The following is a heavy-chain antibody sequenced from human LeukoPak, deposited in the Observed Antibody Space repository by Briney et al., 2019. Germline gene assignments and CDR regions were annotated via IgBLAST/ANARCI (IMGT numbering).Heavy chain of an antibody. CDR1: GGSFSGYY. D-gene: IGHD3-3*01. J-gene: IGHJ6*03. CDR2: INHSGST. Sequence: SETLSLTCAVYGGSFSGYYWSWIRQPPGKGLEWIGEINHSGSTNYNPSLKSRVTISVDTSKNQFSLKLSSVTAADTAVYYCARGRDFWSVYYYYMDVWGKGTTVTVSS. V-gene: IGHV4-34*01. CDR3: ARGRDFWSVYYYYMDV.